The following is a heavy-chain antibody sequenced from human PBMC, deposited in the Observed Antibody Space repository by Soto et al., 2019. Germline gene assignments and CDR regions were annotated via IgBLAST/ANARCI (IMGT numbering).Heavy chain of an antibody. V-gene: IGHV3-21*01. Sequence: PGGSLRLSCAASGFTFNLLAMHWVRQAPGKGLEWVSSIDYSSTYRYHSDSVRGRFTISRDNAKSSLYLQMNSLRAEDTAVYYCVPFHFDGLDYWGQGTVVTVSS. J-gene: IGHJ4*02. D-gene: IGHD2-8*01. CDR1: GFTFNLLA. CDR3: VPFHFDGLDY. CDR2: IDYSSTYR.